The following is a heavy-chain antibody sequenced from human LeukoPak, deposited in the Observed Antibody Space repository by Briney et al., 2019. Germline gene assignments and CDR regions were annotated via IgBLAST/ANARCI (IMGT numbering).Heavy chain of an antibody. Sequence: GESLKISCKGSGYSFTSYWIGWVRQMPGKGLEWMGIIYPGDSDTRYSPSFQGQVTISADKSISTAYLQWSSLKASDTAMYYCARQSVCSSTSCSYRVDPWGQGTLVTVSS. J-gene: IGHJ5*02. D-gene: IGHD2-2*01. CDR1: GYSFTSYW. V-gene: IGHV5-51*01. CDR3: ARQSVCSSTSCSYRVDP. CDR2: IYPGDSDT.